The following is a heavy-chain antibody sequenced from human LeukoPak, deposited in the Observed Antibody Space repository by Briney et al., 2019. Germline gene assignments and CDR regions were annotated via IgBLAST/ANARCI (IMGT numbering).Heavy chain of an antibody. D-gene: IGHD4-17*01. V-gene: IGHV4-34*01. CDR2: INHSGST. J-gene: IGHJ4*02. Sequence: SETLSLTCAVYGGSFRGYYWSWIRQPPGKGLEWIGEINHSGSTNYNPSLKSRVTTSVDTSTNQFSLKLSSVTAADTAVYSCARGRYGDYERYFDYWGQGTLVTVSS. CDR1: GGSFRGYY. CDR3: ARGRYGDYERYFDY.